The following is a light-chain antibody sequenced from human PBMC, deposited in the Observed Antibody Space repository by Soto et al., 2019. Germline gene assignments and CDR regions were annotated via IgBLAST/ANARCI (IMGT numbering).Light chain of an antibody. CDR1: TDDVGTYKF. CDR3: CSSARNSNVI. Sequence: QSALTQPASVSGSPGQSVTISCTGTTDDVGTYKFVSWYQQHPGKAPHLLLYEVTKRPSGVSNRFSGSKSGNTASLTVSGLQAEDEADYYCCSSARNSNVIFGVGTKLAVL. V-gene: IGLV2-23*02. CDR2: EVT. J-gene: IGLJ2*01.